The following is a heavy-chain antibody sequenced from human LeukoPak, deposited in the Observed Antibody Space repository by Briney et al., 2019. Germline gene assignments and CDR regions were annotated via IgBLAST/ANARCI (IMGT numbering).Heavy chain of an antibody. CDR3: ARVGSAGSGYYYYFCPDAFDI. Sequence: SETLSLTCTVSGGSISSYYWSWIRQPPGKGLEWIGYIYYSGSTNYNPSLKSRVTISVDTSKNQFSLKLSSVTAADTAVYYCARVGSAGSGYYYYFCPDAFDIWGQGTMVTVSS. J-gene: IGHJ3*02. V-gene: IGHV4-59*01. CDR2: IYYSGST. D-gene: IGHD3-22*01. CDR1: GGSISSYY.